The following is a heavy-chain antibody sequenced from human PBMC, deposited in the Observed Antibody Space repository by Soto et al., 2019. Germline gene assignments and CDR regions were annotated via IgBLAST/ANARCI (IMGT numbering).Heavy chain of an antibody. Sequence: GGSLRLSCAASGFTFSGSAMHWVRQASGKGLEWVGRIRSKANSYATAYAASVKGRFTITRDDSKNTAYLQMNSLKTEDTAVYYCTRHVWFGASDAYYYYGMDVWGQGTTVTVSS. CDR2: IRSKANSYAT. CDR1: GFTFSGSA. V-gene: IGHV3-73*01. D-gene: IGHD3-10*01. J-gene: IGHJ6*02. CDR3: TRHVWFGASDAYYYYGMDV.